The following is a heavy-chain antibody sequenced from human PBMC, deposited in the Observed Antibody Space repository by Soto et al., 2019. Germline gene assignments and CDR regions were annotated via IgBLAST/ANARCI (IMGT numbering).Heavy chain of an antibody. CDR2: IIPIFGTA. D-gene: IGHD3-9*01. CDR3: ARENSILRYFDWLLEGFDAFDI. J-gene: IGHJ3*02. Sequence: SVKVSCKASGGTFSSYAISWVRQAPGQGLEWMGGIIPIFGTANYAQKFQGRVTITADESTSTAYTELSSLRSEDTAVYYCARENSILRYFDWLLEGFDAFDIWGQGTMVTVS. V-gene: IGHV1-69*13. CDR1: GGTFSSYA.